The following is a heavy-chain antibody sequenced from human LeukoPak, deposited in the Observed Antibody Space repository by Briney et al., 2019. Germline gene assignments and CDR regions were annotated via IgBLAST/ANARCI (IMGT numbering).Heavy chain of an antibody. CDR2: ISTSGSTI. CDR1: GFTFSDYY. V-gene: IGHV3-11*04. Sequence: GGSLRLSCAASGFTFSDYYMSWIRQAPGKGLEWVSYISTSGSTIYYADSVKGRFTISRDNAKNSLYLQMNSLRAEDTAVYYCARAIETTWIQLWQSVGYWGQGTLVTVSS. D-gene: IGHD5-18*01. J-gene: IGHJ4*02. CDR3: ARAIETTWIQLWQSVGY.